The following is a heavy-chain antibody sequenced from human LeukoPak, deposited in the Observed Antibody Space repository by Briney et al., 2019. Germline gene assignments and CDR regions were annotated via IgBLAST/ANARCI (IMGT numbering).Heavy chain of an antibody. CDR3: ARVKRGYSYGVDY. J-gene: IGHJ4*02. V-gene: IGHV4-34*01. CDR1: GGSFSGYY. CDR2: INHSGST. D-gene: IGHD5-18*01. Sequence: SETLSLTCAVYGGSFSGYYWSWIRQPPGKGLEWIGEINHSGSTNYNPSLKSRVTISVDTSKNQFSLKLSSVTAADTAVYYCARVKRGYSYGVDYWGQGTLVTVSS.